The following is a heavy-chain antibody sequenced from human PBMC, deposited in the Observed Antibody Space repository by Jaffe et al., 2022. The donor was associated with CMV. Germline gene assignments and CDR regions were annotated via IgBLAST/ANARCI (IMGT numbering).Heavy chain of an antibody. D-gene: IGHD3-16*01. Sequence: QVQLVQSGAEVKKPGASVNVSCKTSGYTFTYLYIHWVRQAPGQGLEWMGWINTDSGGTNYAQKFQGRVTMTRDTSISTAYMQLIGLRSDDTAMYYCARETDMITSRHFDYWGLGTLVTVSS. CDR1: GYTFTYLY. CDR3: ARETDMITSRHFDY. V-gene: IGHV1-2*02. J-gene: IGHJ4*02. CDR2: INTDSGGT.